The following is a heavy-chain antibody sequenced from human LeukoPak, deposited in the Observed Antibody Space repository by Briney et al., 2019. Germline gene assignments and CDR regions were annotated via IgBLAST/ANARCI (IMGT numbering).Heavy chain of an antibody. Sequence: GGSLRLSCAVSGFTFSSYWMHWVRQAPGKGLVWVSRINSDGSIKTYAESGKGRVTISRDNAKKTLYLHMQSLRAEDKAMYYCARAGNGYYADWGQGALVTVSS. D-gene: IGHD3-22*01. V-gene: IGHV3-74*01. CDR2: INSDGSIK. J-gene: IGHJ4*02. CDR3: ARAGNGYYAD. CDR1: GFTFSSYW.